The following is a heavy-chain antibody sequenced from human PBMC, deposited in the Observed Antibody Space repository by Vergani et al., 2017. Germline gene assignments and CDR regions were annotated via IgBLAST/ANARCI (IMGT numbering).Heavy chain of an antibody. CDR1: GGSISSGGYY. CDR3: ARDRGAAYRDDSFDI. V-gene: IGHV4-31*03. CDR2: IYYSGST. J-gene: IGHJ3*02. D-gene: IGHD2-21*01. Sequence: QVQLQQWGAGLLKPSQTLSLTCTVSGGSISSGGYYWSWIRQHPGKGLEWIGYIYYSGSTYYNPSLKSRVTISVDTSKNQFSLKVGSLTTADTAVYYCARDRGAAYRDDSFDIWGRGTMVIVSS.